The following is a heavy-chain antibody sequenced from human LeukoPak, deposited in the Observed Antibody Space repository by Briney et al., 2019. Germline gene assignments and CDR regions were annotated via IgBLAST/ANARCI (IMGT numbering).Heavy chain of an antibody. D-gene: IGHD2-15*01. V-gene: IGHV3-30*18. J-gene: IGHJ4*02. CDR1: GFTFSTYG. CDR3: AKDYCSGGSCYFDY. CDR2: ISYNGDNK. Sequence: QPGRSLRLSCVASGFTFSTYGVHWVRQAPGKGLEWVTAISYNGDNKYYADSVKGRFTISRDNPKNTVYLQMNSLRAEDTAVYYCAKDYCSGGSCYFDYWGQGTLVTVSS.